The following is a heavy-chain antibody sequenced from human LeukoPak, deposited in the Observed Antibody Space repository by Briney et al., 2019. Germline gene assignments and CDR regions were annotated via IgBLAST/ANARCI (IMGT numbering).Heavy chain of an antibody. J-gene: IGHJ4*02. Sequence: SQTLSLTCVISGDSVSSNSAAWNWIRQSPSRGLEWLGRTYYRSKWYKDYAVSVIGRLTINPDTSKNLFSLYLNSVTAEDTAVYYCARGQWFRAFWSRGTPVTVSS. CDR1: GDSVSSNSAA. V-gene: IGHV6-1*01. CDR3: ARGQWFRAF. CDR2: TYYRSKWYK. D-gene: IGHD3-10*01.